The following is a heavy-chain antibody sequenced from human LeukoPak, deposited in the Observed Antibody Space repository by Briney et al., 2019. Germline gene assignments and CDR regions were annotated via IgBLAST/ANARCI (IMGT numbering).Heavy chain of an antibody. V-gene: IGHV4-39*01. CDR1: GGSISSSNYY. Sequence: SETLSFTCTVSGGSISSSNYYWGWIRQPPGKGLEWIGSIYYSGTTYYSSSLKSRVTISVDTSKNQFSLKLSSVTAADTAVYYCARHAQWLVDYWGQGTLVTVSS. D-gene: IGHD6-19*01. J-gene: IGHJ4*02. CDR2: IYYSGTT. CDR3: ARHAQWLVDY.